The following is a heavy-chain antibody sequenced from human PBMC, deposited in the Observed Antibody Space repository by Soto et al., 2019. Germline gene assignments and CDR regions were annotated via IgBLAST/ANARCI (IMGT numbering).Heavy chain of an antibody. Sequence: SVKVSCKASGGSFSIYAISWVRQAPGQGLEWMGGIIPIFGTANYAQKFQGRVTITADESTSTAYMELSSLRSEDTAVYYCARVVVAATSGYNWFDPWGQGTLVTVS. V-gene: IGHV1-69*01. D-gene: IGHD2-15*01. J-gene: IGHJ5*02. CDR1: GGSFSIYA. CDR3: ARVVVAATSGYNWFDP. CDR2: IIPIFGTA.